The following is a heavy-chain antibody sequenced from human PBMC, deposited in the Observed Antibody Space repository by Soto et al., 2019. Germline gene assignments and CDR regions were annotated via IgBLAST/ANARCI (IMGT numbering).Heavy chain of an antibody. J-gene: IGHJ4*02. D-gene: IGHD6-19*01. V-gene: IGHV4-34*01. CDR3: ARQVSSGWY. Sequence: SETLSLTCAVYGGSFSGYYWSWIRQPPGKGLEWIGEINHSGSTNYNPSLKSRVTISVXXXKXXXXLKLSSXXAAXTAVYYCARQVSSGWYWGQGTLVTVSS. CDR1: GGSFSGYY. CDR2: INHSGST.